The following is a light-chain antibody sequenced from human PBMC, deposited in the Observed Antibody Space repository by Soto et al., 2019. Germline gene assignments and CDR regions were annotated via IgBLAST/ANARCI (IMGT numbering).Light chain of an antibody. Sequence: DIQMTQSPSTLSSSVGDRVTISLLSSHSISRWLAWYQQKPGKAPQVLIYKASSLQSGVPSRFSGSGSGTEFTLTISSLQPDDFATYYCQQYNSYSTWTFGQGTKVDI. CDR2: KAS. J-gene: IGKJ1*01. CDR1: HSISRW. CDR3: QQYNSYSTWT. V-gene: IGKV1-5*03.